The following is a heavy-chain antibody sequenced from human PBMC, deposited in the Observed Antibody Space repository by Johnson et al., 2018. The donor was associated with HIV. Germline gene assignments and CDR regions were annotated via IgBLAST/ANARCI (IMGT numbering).Heavy chain of an antibody. CDR2: IWYDGRNK. D-gene: IGHD1-1*01. Sequence: QVQLVESGGGVVQPGRSLRLSCAASGFTFSNYGMHWVRQAPGRGLEWVALIWYDGRNKYYADSVKGRFTISRDNSNLYLEMNSLRVEDTAVYYCARGGYEVFLNNAFDIWGQGTLVTVSA. CDR3: ARGGYEVFLNNAFDI. CDR1: GFTFSNYG. J-gene: IGHJ3*02. V-gene: IGHV3-33*01.